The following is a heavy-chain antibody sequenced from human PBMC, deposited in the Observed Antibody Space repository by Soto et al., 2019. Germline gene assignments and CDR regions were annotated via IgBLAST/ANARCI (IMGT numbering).Heavy chain of an antibody. CDR1: GGTFSNYA. CDR3: ARDNPYTNSFGNWFDP. Sequence: QVRLVQSGAEVKKPGSSVKVSCKASGGTFSNYAITWLRLAPGQGLEWLGGIIPVFGTVNYAQKFQGRATIPADESTSTAYMELNRLRSEDTAVYYCARDNPYTNSFGNWFDPWGQGTLVIVS. CDR2: IIPVFGTV. J-gene: IGHJ5*02. D-gene: IGHD6-13*01. V-gene: IGHV1-69*01.